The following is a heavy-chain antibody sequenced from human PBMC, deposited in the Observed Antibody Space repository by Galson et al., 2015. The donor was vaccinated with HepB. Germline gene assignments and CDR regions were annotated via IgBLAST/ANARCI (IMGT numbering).Heavy chain of an antibody. Sequence: PALVKPTQTLTLTCTFSGFSLSTIGVGVSWIRQPPGRALEWLALIYWNDDKRYSPSLKSRLTITKDTSKNQVVLTMTNMDPVDTATYYCAKWVVAAPVNGALDYWGQGTLVTVSS. CDR3: AKWVVAAPVNGALDY. D-gene: IGHD2-15*01. CDR2: IYWNDDK. V-gene: IGHV2-5*01. J-gene: IGHJ4*02. CDR1: GFSLSTIGVG.